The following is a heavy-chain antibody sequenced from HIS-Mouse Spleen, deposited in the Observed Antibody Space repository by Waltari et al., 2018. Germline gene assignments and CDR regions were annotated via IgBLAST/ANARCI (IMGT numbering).Heavy chain of an antibody. CDR3: AREIPYSSSWYDWYFDL. V-gene: IGHV4-39*07. CDR1: GGSISSSSYY. D-gene: IGHD6-13*01. Sequence: QLQLQESGPGLVKPSETLSLTCTVSGGSISSSSYYWGWSRQPRGKGLEWIGSIYYRGGTYYHPSLKSRVTRSVDTSKNQFSLKLSAVTAADTAVYYCAREIPYSSSWYDWYFDLWGRGTLVTVSS. J-gene: IGHJ2*01. CDR2: IYYRGGT.